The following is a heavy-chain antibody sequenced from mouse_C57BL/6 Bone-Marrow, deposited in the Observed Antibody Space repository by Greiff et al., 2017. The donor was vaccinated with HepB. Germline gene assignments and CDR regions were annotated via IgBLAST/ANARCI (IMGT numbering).Heavy chain of an antibody. V-gene: IGHV1-69*01. Sequence: VQLQQPGAELVMPGASVKLSCKASGYTFTSYWMHWVKQRPGQGLEWIGEIDPSDSYTNYNQKFKGKSTLTVDKSSSTAYMQLSSLTSEDSAVYYCATNYYGSSPAWFAYCGQGTLVTVSA. CDR1: GYTFTSYW. CDR2: IDPSDSYT. CDR3: ATNYYGSSPAWFAY. J-gene: IGHJ3*01. D-gene: IGHD1-1*01.